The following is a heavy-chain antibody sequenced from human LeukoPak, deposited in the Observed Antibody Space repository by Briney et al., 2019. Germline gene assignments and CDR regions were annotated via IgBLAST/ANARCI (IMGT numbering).Heavy chain of an antibody. CDR2: IRFGSDSI. D-gene: IGHD3-3*01. V-gene: IGHV3-48*01. J-gene: IGHJ5*01. Sequence: GGSLRLSCAASGFTFTSYSMVWVRQAPGKGLEWISYIRFGSDSIFYADSVKGRFTISRDDAKNSLYLLMNSLRAADTAVYYCATAESTFRSDWFDFWGQGTLVTVSS. CDR3: ATAESTFRSDWFDF. CDR1: GFTFTSYS.